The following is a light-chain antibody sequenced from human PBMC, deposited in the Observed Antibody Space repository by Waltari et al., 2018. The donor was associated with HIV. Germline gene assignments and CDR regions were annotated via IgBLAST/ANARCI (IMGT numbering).Light chain of an antibody. CDR3: AAWDDSLNGVI. J-gene: IGLJ2*01. Sequence: QSVLTPPPSASGTPGQRVTIPCSGSSSHLGSNTVNWYQQLPGTAPKLLIYNNNQRPSGVPDRFSGSKSGTSASLAISGLQSEDEADYYCAAWDDSLNGVIFGGGTKLTVL. V-gene: IGLV1-44*01. CDR2: NNN. CDR1: SSHLGSNT.